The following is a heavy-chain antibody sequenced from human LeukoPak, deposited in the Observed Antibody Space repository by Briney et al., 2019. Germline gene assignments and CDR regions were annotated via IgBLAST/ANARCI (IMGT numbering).Heavy chain of an antibody. V-gene: IGHV1-69*04. D-gene: IGHD5-18*01. CDR1: GGTFSSYA. CDR3: ARGRGYSYGPFDY. Sequence: SVKVSCKASGGTFSSYAISWVRQAPGQGLEWMGRIIPILGIANYAQKFQGRVTITADKSTSTAYMELSSLRSEDTAVYYCARGRGYSYGPFDYWGQGTLVTVSS. CDR2: IIPILGIA. J-gene: IGHJ4*02.